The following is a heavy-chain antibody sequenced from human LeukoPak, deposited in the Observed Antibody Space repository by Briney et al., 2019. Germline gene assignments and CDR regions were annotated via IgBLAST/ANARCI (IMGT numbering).Heavy chain of an antibody. J-gene: IGHJ4*02. CDR2: MNPNSGNT. CDR1: GYTFTASG. CDR3: ARDYYDSSGYFDY. Sequence: ASVKVSCKASGYTFTASGLCWVRQATGQGLEWMGWMNPNSGNTGYAQKFQGRVTITRNTSISTAYMELSSLRSEDTAVYYCARDYYDSSGYFDYWGQGTLVTVSS. V-gene: IGHV1-8*03. D-gene: IGHD3-22*01.